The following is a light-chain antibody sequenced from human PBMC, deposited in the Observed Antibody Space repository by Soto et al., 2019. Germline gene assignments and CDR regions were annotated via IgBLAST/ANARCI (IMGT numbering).Light chain of an antibody. V-gene: IGKV3-15*01. J-gene: IGKJ4*01. Sequence: IVLTQSPATLSVSSGERATLSCRASQGVGSNLAWYQQRPGQAPRLLIYDASTRATGIPDRFSGGGSGTEFTLTISSLQSDDFAVYYCQHFNIWPHMPTFGGGTKLEIK. CDR2: DAS. CDR1: QGVGSN. CDR3: QHFNIWPHMPT.